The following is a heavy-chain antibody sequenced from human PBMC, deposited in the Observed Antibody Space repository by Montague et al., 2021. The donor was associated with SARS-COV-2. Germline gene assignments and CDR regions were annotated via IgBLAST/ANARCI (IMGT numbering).Heavy chain of an antibody. D-gene: IGHD3-3*01. V-gene: IGHV3-13*01. CDR2: IGTAGDT. CDR3: ARAHADSVYHFWSGSVTSTSLDV. J-gene: IGHJ6*04. Sequence: SLRLSCAASGFTFSSHDMHWVRQSPGNGLQWVSAIGTAGDTYYEGSVEGRFTISREDAKSSLSLQMTSLTAGDTAVYYCARAHADSVYHFWSGSVTSTSLDVGGKGTAVTVSS. CDR1: GFTFSSHD.